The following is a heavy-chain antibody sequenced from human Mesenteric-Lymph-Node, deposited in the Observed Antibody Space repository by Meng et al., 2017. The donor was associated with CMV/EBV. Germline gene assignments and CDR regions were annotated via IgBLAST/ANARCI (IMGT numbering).Heavy chain of an antibody. V-gene: IGHV3-33*01. CDR2: IWYDGSKK. CDR3: ARVPYSSSGPYYYYYGMDV. Sequence: GESLKISCAASGFIFSNYGMQWVRQAPGKGLEWVAMIWYDGSKKYYVDSVKGRFTISRDNSQNTLFLQMNSLRAEDTAVYYCARVPYSSSGPYYYYYGMDVWGQGTTVTVSS. D-gene: IGHD6-6*01. J-gene: IGHJ6*02. CDR1: GFIFSNYG.